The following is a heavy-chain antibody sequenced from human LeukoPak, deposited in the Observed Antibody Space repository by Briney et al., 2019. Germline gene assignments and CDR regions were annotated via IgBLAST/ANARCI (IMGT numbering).Heavy chain of an antibody. CDR2: ISYDGSNK. J-gene: IGHJ4*02. Sequence: GGSLRLSCAASAASGFTFSSYAFHWVRQAPGKGLEWVAVISYDGSNKYYADSVKGRFTISRDNSKNTLYLQMNSLRAEDTAVYYCAREGQVSSWPDYWGQGTLVTVSS. D-gene: IGHD6-13*01. CDR3: AREGQVSSWPDY. V-gene: IGHV3-30-3*01. CDR1: GFTFSSYA.